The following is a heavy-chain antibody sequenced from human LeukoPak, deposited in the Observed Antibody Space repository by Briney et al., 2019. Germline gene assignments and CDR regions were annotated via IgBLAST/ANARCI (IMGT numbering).Heavy chain of an antibody. CDR2: IYHSGST. D-gene: IGHD6-13*01. J-gene: IGHJ4*02. CDR3: ARARVAAAGPFDY. CDR1: GYSISSGYY. V-gene: IGHV4-38-2*01. Sequence: SETLSLTCAVSGYSISSGYYWGWFRQPPGKGLDWIGSIYHSGSTYYNPSLKSRVTISVDTSKNQFSLKLSSVTAADTAVYYCARARVAAAGPFDYWGQGTLVTVSS.